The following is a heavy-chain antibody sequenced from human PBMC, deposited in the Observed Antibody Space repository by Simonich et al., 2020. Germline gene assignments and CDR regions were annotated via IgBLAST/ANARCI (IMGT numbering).Heavy chain of an antibody. J-gene: IGHJ4*02. V-gene: IGHV1-69*09. D-gene: IGHD3-10*01. CDR3: ARTNTMRELDTMVRGVDYFDY. CDR1: GGTFSSYA. Sequence: QVQLVQSGAEVKKPGSSVKVSCKASGGTFSSYAISWVRQAHGQGLEWMEGIIPILGIANYAQKFQGRGTITADKSTSTAYMELSSLRSEDTAVYYCARTNTMRELDTMVRGVDYFDYWCQGTLVTVSS. CDR2: IIPILGIA.